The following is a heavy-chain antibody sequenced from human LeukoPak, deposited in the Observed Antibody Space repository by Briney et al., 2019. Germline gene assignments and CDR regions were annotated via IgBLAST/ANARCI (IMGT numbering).Heavy chain of an antibody. V-gene: IGHV1-24*01. J-gene: IGHJ5*02. Sequence: GASGKVSCKVSGYTLTELSMHWVRQAPGKGLEWMGGFVPEDGETIYAQKFQGRVTMTEDTSTSTAYMELRSLRSDDTAVYYCARDWSLGEYHQQGWFDPWGQGTLVTVSS. CDR1: GYTLTELS. D-gene: IGHD2-2*01. CDR2: FVPEDGET. CDR3: ARDWSLGEYHQQGWFDP.